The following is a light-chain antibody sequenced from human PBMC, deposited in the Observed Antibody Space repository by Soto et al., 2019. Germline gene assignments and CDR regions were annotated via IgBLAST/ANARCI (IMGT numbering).Light chain of an antibody. V-gene: IGLV7-46*02. J-gene: IGLJ1*01. Sequence: QAVVTQEPSLTVSPGGTVTLTCSSSTGAVTSGHYPYWFQQKPGQAPRTLIYDTSNKHSWTPARFSGSLLGGKAALTLLRAQPEDEAEYYCLLSYSGALYVFGTGTKVTVL. CDR3: LLSYSGALYV. CDR1: TGAVTSGHY. CDR2: DTS.